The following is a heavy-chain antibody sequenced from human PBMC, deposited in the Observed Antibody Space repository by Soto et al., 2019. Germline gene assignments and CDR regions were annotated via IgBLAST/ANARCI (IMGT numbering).Heavy chain of an antibody. D-gene: IGHD6-13*01. J-gene: IGHJ3*02. CDR3: ARGGPYISSNLAAFDI. Sequence: QVHLVQSGAEVKKPGASVNGSCKASGYTFTSYYLHWVREVPGQGIEWMGIINPSGGSTIYAQKFQGSVTMTRDTSTSKVYMELSSLRSEDTAVDYCARGGPYISSNLAAFDIWGQGTMVTVSS. V-gene: IGHV1-46*01. CDR2: INPSGGST. CDR1: GYTFTSYY.